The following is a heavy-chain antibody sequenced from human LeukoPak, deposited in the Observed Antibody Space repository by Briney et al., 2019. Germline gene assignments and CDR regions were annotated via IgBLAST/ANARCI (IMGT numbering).Heavy chain of an antibody. V-gene: IGHV3-30*18. J-gene: IGHJ6*02. Sequence: GGSLRLSCAASGFTFSSYGMHWVRQAPGKGLEWVAVISHDGSNKYYADSVKGRFTISRDNSKNTLYLQMNSLRAEDTAVYYCAKPPVDLYYYYGMDVWGQGTTVTVSS. CDR1: GFTFSSYG. CDR3: AKPPVDLYYYYGMDV. CDR2: ISHDGSNK. D-gene: IGHD5-24*01.